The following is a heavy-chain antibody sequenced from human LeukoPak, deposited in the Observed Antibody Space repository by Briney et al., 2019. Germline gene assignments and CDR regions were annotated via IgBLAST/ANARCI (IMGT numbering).Heavy chain of an antibody. D-gene: IGHD2-2*01. CDR1: GGSISSYY. Sequence: SETLSLTCTVSGGSISSYYWSWIRQPPGKGLEWIGYIYNSGSTNYNPSLKSRVTISVDTSKNQFSLKLSSVTAADTAVYYCARDRKYDWYFDLWGRGTLVTVSS. J-gene: IGHJ2*01. CDR2: IYNSGST. V-gene: IGHV4-59*12. CDR3: ARDRKYDWYFDL.